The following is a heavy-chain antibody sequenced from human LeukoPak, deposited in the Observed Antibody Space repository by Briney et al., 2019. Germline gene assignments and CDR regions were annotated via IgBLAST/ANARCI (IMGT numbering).Heavy chain of an antibody. J-gene: IGHJ6*04. D-gene: IGHD3-9*01. V-gene: IGHV3-23*01. Sequence: GGSLRLSCAASGFTFSSYAMSWVRQAPGKGLEWVSAISGGGGSTYYADSVKGRFTISRDNSKNTLYLQMNSLRAEDTAVNYCAKDRYYDILTGYYRGSDVWGKGTTVTISS. CDR3: AKDRYYDILTGYYRGSDV. CDR1: GFTFSSYA. CDR2: ISGGGGST.